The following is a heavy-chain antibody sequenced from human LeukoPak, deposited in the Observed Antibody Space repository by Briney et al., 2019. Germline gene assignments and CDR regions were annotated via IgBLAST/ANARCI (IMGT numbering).Heavy chain of an antibody. D-gene: IGHD2-21*01. Sequence: SETLSLTCTVYGGSISSYYWSWIRQPPGKGLEWIGYIYYSGSTNYNPSLKSRVTISVDTSKNQFSLKLSSVTAADTAVYYCARSISDPPYYYYYMDVWGKGTTVTVSS. V-gene: IGHV4-59*01. CDR1: GGSISSYY. CDR3: ARSISDPPYYYYYMDV. CDR2: IYYSGST. J-gene: IGHJ6*03.